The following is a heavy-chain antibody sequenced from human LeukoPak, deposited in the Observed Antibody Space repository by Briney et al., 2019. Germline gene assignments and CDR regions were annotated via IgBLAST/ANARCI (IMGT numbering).Heavy chain of an antibody. CDR3: ARTMVRGLYYFDQ. J-gene: IGHJ4*02. V-gene: IGHV4-59*12. D-gene: IGHD3-10*01. CDR2: IHYSGST. Sequence: SETLSLTCTVSGGSISSYYWSWIRQPPGKGLEWIGYIHYSGSTHYNPSLKSRVTISVDTSKNQFSLILTSVTAADTAVYYCARTMVRGLYYFDQWGQGTLVTVSS. CDR1: GGSISSYY.